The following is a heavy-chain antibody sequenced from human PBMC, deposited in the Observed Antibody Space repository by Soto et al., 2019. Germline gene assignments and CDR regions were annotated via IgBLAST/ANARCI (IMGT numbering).Heavy chain of an antibody. V-gene: IGHV3-11*01. J-gene: IGHJ4*02. CDR3: ARVFTIFGVVTH. CDR1: EFTFSNYY. CDR2: ISSSGSTI. Sequence: GGSLSLSCADSEFTFSNYYMSWIRQAPGKGLEWVSYISSSGSTIYYADSVKGRFTISRDNAKNSLYLQMNSLRAEDTAVYYCARVFTIFGVVTHWGQGTLVTVSS. D-gene: IGHD3-3*01.